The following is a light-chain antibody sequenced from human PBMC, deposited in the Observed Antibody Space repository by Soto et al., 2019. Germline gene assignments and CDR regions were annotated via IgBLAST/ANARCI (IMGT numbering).Light chain of an antibody. J-gene: IGLJ1*01. V-gene: IGLV2-11*01. CDR3: CSYGDTNTVYV. Sequence: QSVLTQPRAVSGSPGQSVTISCTGTNSDLGNHNYVSWFQQHPGKAPKLIIFDVTRRPSGVPDRFSGSRSGNRASLSISGLQAEDEADYYCCSYGDTNTVYVFGTGTKVTVL. CDR2: DVT. CDR1: NSDLGNHNY.